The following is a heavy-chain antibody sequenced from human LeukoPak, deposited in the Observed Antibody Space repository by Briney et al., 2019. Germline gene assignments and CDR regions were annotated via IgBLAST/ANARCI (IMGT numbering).Heavy chain of an antibody. Sequence: SVKVSCKASGGTFSSYAISWVRQAPGQGLEWMGRIIPIFGIANYAQKFQGRVTITADKSTSTAYMELSSLRPEDTAVYYCARDKDDYSNYGPPSGMDVWGQGTTVTVSS. D-gene: IGHD4-11*01. CDR3: ARDKDDYSNYGPPSGMDV. V-gene: IGHV1-69*04. CDR1: GGTFSSYA. CDR2: IIPIFGIA. J-gene: IGHJ6*02.